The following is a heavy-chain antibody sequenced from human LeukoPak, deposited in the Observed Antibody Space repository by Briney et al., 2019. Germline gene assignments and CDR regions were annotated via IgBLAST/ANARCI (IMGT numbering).Heavy chain of an antibody. CDR1: GIPFNTYD. V-gene: IGHV3-33*06. CDR3: AKGADGFDS. Sequence: PGGSLRLSCAASGIPFNTYDMYWVRQAPGNGLEWVAVIWYDGSEKLYADSVKGRFTVSRDNSKNTLFLQMNSLRGEDTAVYYCAKGADGFDSWGQGTLVTVSS. J-gene: IGHJ4*02. CDR2: IWYDGSEK.